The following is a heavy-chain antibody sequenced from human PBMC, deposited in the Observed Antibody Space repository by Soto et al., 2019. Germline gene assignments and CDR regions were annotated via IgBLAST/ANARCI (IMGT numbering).Heavy chain of an antibody. V-gene: IGHV3-23*01. CDR2: ISGSGGST. CDR1: GFTFSIYA. CDR3: AKDLGDSGYEGLSDY. D-gene: IGHD5-12*01. J-gene: IGHJ4*02. Sequence: GGSLRLSCAASGFTFSIYAMSWVRQAPGKGLEWVSAISGSGGSTYYADSVKGRFTISRDNSKNTLSLQMHSLRAEDTAVYYCAKDLGDSGYEGLSDYWGQGTLVTVSS.